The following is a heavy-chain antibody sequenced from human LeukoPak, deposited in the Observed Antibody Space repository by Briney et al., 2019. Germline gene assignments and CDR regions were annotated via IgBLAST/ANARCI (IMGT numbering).Heavy chain of an antibody. J-gene: IGHJ4*01. Sequence: SSETLSLTCSVSGGSISNLYLSWIRQPAGKGLEWIATIYYSGSTYSNPSLKSRVSISVDTSKNQFSLKVTSVTAADTAVYYCARHDILTGYYHRHFDYWGPGTLVTVSS. CDR2: IYYSGST. V-gene: IGHV4-59*05. D-gene: IGHD3-9*01. CDR1: GGSISNLY. CDR3: ARHDILTGYYHRHFDY.